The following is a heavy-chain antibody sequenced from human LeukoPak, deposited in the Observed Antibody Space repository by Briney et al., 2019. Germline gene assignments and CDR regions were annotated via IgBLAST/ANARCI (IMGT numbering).Heavy chain of an antibody. Sequence: GGSLRLSCAASGFTFSSYSMNWVRQAPGKGLEWVSSISSSSSYIYYADSVKGRFTISRDNAKNSLYLQMNSLRAEDTAVYYYARDPHDARPSLDVWGKGTTVTVSS. CDR3: ARDPHDARPSLDV. CDR1: GFTFSSYS. D-gene: IGHD2-2*01. V-gene: IGHV3-21*01. CDR2: ISSSSSYI. J-gene: IGHJ6*04.